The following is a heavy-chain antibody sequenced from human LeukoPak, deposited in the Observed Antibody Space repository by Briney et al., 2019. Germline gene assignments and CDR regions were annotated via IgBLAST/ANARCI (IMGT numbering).Heavy chain of an antibody. D-gene: IGHD3-10*01. V-gene: IGHV3-74*01. CDR2: TNPDGSIT. J-gene: IGHJ4*02. CDR3: AKDLLRGAADY. CDR1: GFTFSSYW. Sequence: GGSLRLSCAVSGFTFSSYWMQWVRQAPGEGLVWVSLTNPDGSITGYADSVRGRFTISRDNAKNTVFLQMNSLRAEDTAVYYGAKDLLRGAADYWGQGALVTVSS.